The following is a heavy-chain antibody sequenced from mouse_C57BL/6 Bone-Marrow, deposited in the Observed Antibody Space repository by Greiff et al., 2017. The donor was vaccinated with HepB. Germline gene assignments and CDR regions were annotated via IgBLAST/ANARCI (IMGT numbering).Heavy chain of an antibody. CDR3: ATPCGLGRYAMDY. CDR1: GFNIKNTY. D-gene: IGHD4-1*01. Sequence: VQLQQSVAELVRPGASVKLSCTASGFNIKNTYMHWVKQRPEQGLEWIGRIDPANGNTKYAPKFKGKSTLTVDKSSSTAYMQLSSLTSEDSAVYYCATPCGLGRYAMDYWGQGTSVTVSS. V-gene: IGHV14-3*01. CDR2: IDPANGNT. J-gene: IGHJ4*01.